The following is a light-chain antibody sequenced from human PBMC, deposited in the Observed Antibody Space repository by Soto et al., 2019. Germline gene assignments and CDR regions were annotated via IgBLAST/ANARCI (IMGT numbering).Light chain of an antibody. J-gene: IGLJ3*02. CDR1: PGPVTSTHY. CDR2: DTS. Sequence: QTVVTQDPSLTVSPGETVTLTCDSSPGPVTSTHYPYWFQQKPGQAPRTLIYDTSNRHSWTPARFSGSLLGGKAALTLSGAQPEDEAEYHCLLSDSGDVVFGGGTKLTVL. V-gene: IGLV7-46*01. CDR3: LLSDSGDVV.